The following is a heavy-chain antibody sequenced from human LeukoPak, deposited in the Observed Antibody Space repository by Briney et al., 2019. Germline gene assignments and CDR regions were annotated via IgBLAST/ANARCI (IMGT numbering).Heavy chain of an antibody. V-gene: IGHV2-5*01. CDR1: GFSLRTSGVG. Sequence: SGPTLVNPTQTLTLTCTFSGFSLRTSGVGVGWIRQPPGKALEWLALIYWNDDKRYSPSLKSRLTITRATSKKQVVLTMANMDPVDTATYYCAHSHYGSGSLNWFDPWGQGTLVTVSS. D-gene: IGHD3-10*01. CDR3: AHSHYGSGSLNWFDP. J-gene: IGHJ5*02. CDR2: IYWNDDK.